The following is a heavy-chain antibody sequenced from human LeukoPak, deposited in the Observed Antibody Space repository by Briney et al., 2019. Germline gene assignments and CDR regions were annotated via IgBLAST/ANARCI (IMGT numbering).Heavy chain of an antibody. CDR3: ARLGVTFDI. CDR1: GGSISSSSYY. V-gene: IGHV4-39*01. J-gene: IGHJ3*02. D-gene: IGHD3-3*01. Sequence: SETLSLTCTVSGGSISSSSYYWGWIRLPPGKGLEWIGNIYYSGTTYYNPSLKGRVTISVDASKKQFSLRLSSVTAADTAVYYCARLGVTFDIWGQGTMVTVSS. CDR2: IYYSGTT.